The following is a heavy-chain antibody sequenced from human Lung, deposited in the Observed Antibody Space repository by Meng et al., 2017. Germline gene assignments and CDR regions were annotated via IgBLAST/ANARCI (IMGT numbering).Heavy chain of an antibody. CDR3: TTWLRVVANDNDY. D-gene: IGHD5-12*01. CDR2: IKSRTDGGTT. J-gene: IGHJ4*02. CDR1: GFTFSNAW. V-gene: IGHV3-15*01. Sequence: GESLKISCAASGFTFSNAWMSWVRQAPGKGLEWVGRIKSRTDGGTTDYAAPVKGRFTISRDDSQNTLYLQMNSLKTEDTAVYYCTTWLRVVANDNDYWGQGTLVTVSS.